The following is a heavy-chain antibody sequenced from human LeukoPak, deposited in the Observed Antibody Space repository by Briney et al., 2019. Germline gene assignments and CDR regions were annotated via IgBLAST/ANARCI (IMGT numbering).Heavy chain of an antibody. Sequence: SSETLSLTCTVSGGSISSSSYYWGWIRQPPGKGLEWIGSIYYSGSTYYNPSLKSRVTISVDTSKNQFSLKLSSVTAADTAVYYCARGKNFDWLLSASYFDYWGQGTLVTVSS. CDR2: IYYSGST. J-gene: IGHJ4*02. D-gene: IGHD3-9*01. CDR3: ARGKNFDWLLSASYFDY. V-gene: IGHV4-39*07. CDR1: GGSISSSSYY.